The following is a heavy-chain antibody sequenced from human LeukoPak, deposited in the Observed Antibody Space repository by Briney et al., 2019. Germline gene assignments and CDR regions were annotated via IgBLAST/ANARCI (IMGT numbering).Heavy chain of an antibody. CDR3: AKYYDILTGYLYPDY. Sequence: GGSLRLSCAASGFTFSSYAMSWVRQAPGKGLEWVSAISGSGGSTSYADSVKGRFTISRDNSKNTLYLQMNSLRAEDTAVYYCAKYYDILTGYLYPDYWGQGTLVTVSS. CDR2: ISGSGGST. J-gene: IGHJ4*02. D-gene: IGHD3-9*01. CDR1: GFTFSSYA. V-gene: IGHV3-23*01.